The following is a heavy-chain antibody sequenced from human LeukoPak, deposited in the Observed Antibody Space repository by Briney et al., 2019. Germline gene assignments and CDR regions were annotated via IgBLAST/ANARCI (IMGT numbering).Heavy chain of an antibody. CDR2: ISSSSSYI. Sequence: GGSLRLSCAASGFTFSSYSMTWVRQAPGKGLEWVSSISSSSSYIYYADSVKGRFTISRDNAKNSLYLQMNRLRAEDTAVYYCATERITMVRGVTDVDYWGQGTLVTVSS. J-gene: IGHJ4*02. D-gene: IGHD3-10*01. CDR3: ATERITMVRGVTDVDY. V-gene: IGHV3-21*01. CDR1: GFTFSSYS.